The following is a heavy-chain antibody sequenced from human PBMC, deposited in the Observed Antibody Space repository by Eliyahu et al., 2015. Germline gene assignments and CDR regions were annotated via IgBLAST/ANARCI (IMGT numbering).Heavy chain of an antibody. V-gene: IGHV3-15*05. Sequence: EVHLVESGGGLVKPGGSLRLFXTVSGFTFTDAXXXWVRQAPGKGLEWVGRIKNKVDGGTTDYAAPVKGRFTISRDDSKNTLYLQMNSLKTEDTAVYYCTTDRGITVRPLFDSWGQGTLVTVSS. CDR1: GFTFTDAX. CDR3: TTDRGITVRPLFDS. J-gene: IGHJ4*02. D-gene: IGHD6-6*01. CDR2: IKNKVDGGTT.